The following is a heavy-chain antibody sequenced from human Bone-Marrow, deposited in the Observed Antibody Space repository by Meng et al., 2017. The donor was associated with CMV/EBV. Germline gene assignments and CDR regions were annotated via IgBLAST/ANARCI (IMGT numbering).Heavy chain of an antibody. J-gene: IGHJ4*02. CDR3: ARAGRLLGSYFDY. CDR2: IYHSGST. Sequence: SETLSLTCTVSGYSISSGYYWGWIRQPPGKGLEWIGSIYHSGSTYYNPSLKSRVTISVDTSKNQFSLTVSSVTAADTAVYYCARAGRLLGSYFDYWGQGTLVTVSS. V-gene: IGHV4-38-2*02. D-gene: IGHD3-10*01. CDR1: GYSISSGYY.